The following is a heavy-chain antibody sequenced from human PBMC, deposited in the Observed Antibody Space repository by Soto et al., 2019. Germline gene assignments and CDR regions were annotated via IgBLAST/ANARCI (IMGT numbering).Heavy chain of an antibody. Sequence: GGSLRLSCAASGFTFSSYAMSWVRQAPGKGLEWVSAISGSGGSTYYADSGKGRFTISGDNTKNTLYLQMNSLRAADTAVYYCAKPFGGAFDIWGQGTMVTVSS. CDR3: AKPFGGAFDI. CDR1: GFTFSSYA. V-gene: IGHV3-23*01. J-gene: IGHJ3*02. CDR2: ISGSGGST. D-gene: IGHD3-16*01.